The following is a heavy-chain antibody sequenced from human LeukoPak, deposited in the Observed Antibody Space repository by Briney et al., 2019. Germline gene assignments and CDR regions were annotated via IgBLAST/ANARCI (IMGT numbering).Heavy chain of an antibody. Sequence: SETLSLTCTVSGGSISSGDYYWSWIRQHPGKGLEWIGNIYYSGSTYYNPSLKSRVTISLDTSKSQFSLKLSSVTAADTAVYYCAREGYDSSYYYYLDYWGQGTLVTVSS. CDR1: GGSISSGDYY. D-gene: IGHD3-22*01. CDR3: AREGYDSSYYYYLDY. V-gene: IGHV4-31*03. CDR2: IYYSGST. J-gene: IGHJ4*02.